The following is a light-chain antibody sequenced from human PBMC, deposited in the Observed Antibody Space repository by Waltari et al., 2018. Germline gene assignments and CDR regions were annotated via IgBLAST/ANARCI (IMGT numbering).Light chain of an antibody. V-gene: IGKV3-20*01. J-gene: IGKJ2*01. CDR1: QSVSSNY. CDR3: QQYSSSPNT. Sequence: EIVLTQSPGTLSLSPGERATLSCRASQSVSSNYLAWYQQKPGQAPRLLIYGASSRATGIPDRFSGSGSGTDFTLTISRVEPEDFAVYYCQQYSSSPNTCGQGTKLEIK. CDR2: GAS.